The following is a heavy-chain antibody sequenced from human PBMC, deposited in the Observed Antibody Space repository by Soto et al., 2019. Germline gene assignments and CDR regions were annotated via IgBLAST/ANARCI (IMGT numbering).Heavy chain of an antibody. V-gene: IGHV3-23*01. CDR3: AKGRGSSWSVVFFDY. J-gene: IGHJ4*02. CDR2: SGSGYSI. CDR1: GFSISSYG. D-gene: IGHD6-13*01. Sequence: GSLRLSCAASGFSISSYGMSWVRQAPGKGLECVSSSGSGYSIYYADSVKGRFTISRDNSKNTLFLQMNNPRADDTAVYYCAKGRGSSWSVVFFDYWGQGALVTVSS.